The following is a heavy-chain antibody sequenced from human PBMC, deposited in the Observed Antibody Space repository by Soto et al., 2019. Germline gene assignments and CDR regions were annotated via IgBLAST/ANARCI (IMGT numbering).Heavy chain of an antibody. CDR3: ARTPIHIDTIYYYYGMDV. CDR1: GGSISSSNW. D-gene: IGHD3-10*01. J-gene: IGHJ6*02. CDR2: IYHSGST. Sequence: SETLSRTFAVSGGSISSSNWCSRFRQPPGKGLEWIGEIYHSGSTNYNPSLKSRVTISVDKSKNQFSLKLSSVTAADTAVYYCARTPIHIDTIYYYYGMDVWGQGTTVT. V-gene: IGHV4-4*02.